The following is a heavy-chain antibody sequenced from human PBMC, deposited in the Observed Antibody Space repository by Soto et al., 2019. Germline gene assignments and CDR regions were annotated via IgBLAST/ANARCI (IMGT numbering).Heavy chain of an antibody. CDR1: GYSFTSYW. Sequence: GESLKISCKGSGYSFTSYWIGWVRQMPGKGLEWMGIIYPGDSDTRYSPSFQGQVTISADKSISTAYLQWSSLKASDTAMYYCARRGPVTYYYDSSGYYPPLDYWGQGTLVTVSS. CDR2: IYPGDSDT. D-gene: IGHD3-22*01. CDR3: ARRGPVTYYYDSSGYYPPLDY. V-gene: IGHV5-51*01. J-gene: IGHJ4*02.